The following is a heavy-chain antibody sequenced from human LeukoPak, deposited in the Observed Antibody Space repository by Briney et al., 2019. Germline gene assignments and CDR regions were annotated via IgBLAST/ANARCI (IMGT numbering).Heavy chain of an antibody. V-gene: IGHV3-23*01. CDR1: GFTFSNYA. CDR3: AKGTQPSRRDGYGASDY. CDR2: ISSSGGGT. J-gene: IGHJ4*02. Sequence: PGESLRLSCAASGFTFSNYAMDWARQAPGKGLEWVSGISSSGGGTYYADSVEGRFTISRDNSKNTLFLQMNSVKAEDTAVYYCAKGTQPSRRDGYGASDYWGQGTLVTVSS. D-gene: IGHD5-24*01.